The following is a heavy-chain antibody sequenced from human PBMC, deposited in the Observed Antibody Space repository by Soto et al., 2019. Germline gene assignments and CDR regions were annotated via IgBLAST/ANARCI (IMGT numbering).Heavy chain of an antibody. CDR3: ASSSSRSDWYFDL. CDR2: INHSGST. V-gene: IGHV4-34*01. Sequence: SETLSLTCAVYGGSFSGYYWSWIRQPPGKGLEWIGEINHSGSTNYKPSLKSRVTISVDTSKNQFSLKLSSVTAADTAVYYCASSSSRSDWYFDLWGRGTLVTVSS. CDR1: GGSFSGYY. J-gene: IGHJ2*01. D-gene: IGHD6-6*01.